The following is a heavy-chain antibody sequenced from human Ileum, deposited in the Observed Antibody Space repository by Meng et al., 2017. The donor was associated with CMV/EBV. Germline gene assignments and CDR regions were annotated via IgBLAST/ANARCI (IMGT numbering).Heavy chain of an antibody. Sequence: SETLSLTCTVSGGSISSGAYYWSWIRQHPGKGLEWIGYIYYSGSTNYNPSLKSRVTISVDTSKNQFSLKLSSVTAADTAVYYCARDSEGYCSSTSCRSYWYFDLWGRGTLVTVSS. D-gene: IGHD2-2*01. CDR2: IYYSGST. V-gene: IGHV4-61*08. J-gene: IGHJ2*01. CDR3: ARDSEGYCSSTSCRSYWYFDL. CDR1: GGSISSGAYY.